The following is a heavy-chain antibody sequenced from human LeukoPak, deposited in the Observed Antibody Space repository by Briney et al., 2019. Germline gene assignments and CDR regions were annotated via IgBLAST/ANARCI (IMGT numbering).Heavy chain of an antibody. V-gene: IGHV3-30*02. J-gene: IGHJ4*02. D-gene: IGHD6-19*01. CDR3: AKGEAVAGQRVEY. Sequence: PGGSLRLSCAASGFTFSSHGMHWVRQAPGKGLEWVAFIRYDGNNKYNADSVKGRFTISRDNSKNTLYLQMNSLRVEDTAVYYCAKGEAVAGQRVEYWGQGTLVTVSS. CDR2: IRYDGNNK. CDR1: GFTFSSHG.